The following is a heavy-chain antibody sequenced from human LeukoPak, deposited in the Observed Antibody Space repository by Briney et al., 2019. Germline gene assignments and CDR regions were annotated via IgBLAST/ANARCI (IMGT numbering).Heavy chain of an antibody. Sequence: GESLRLSCETSGFTLKNYWMSWFRRAPGKGLEWVSRSKYDGSTAMYAESVKGRFTISRDNARGTLYLQMNSLRVDDTAVYYCAKSDWFDPCGRGILVTVSS. J-gene: IGHJ5*02. CDR1: GFTLKNYW. CDR3: AKSDWFDP. CDR2: SKYDGSTA. V-gene: IGHV3-74*03.